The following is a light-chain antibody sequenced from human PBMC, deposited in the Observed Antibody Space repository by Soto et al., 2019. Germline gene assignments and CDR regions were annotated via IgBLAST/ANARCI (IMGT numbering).Light chain of an antibody. CDR3: SSYTSTSTYV. CDR1: SSDVGTYNR. CDR2: DVS. J-gene: IGLJ1*01. Sequence: QSVLTQPPSVSGSPGQSVALSCTGTSSDVGTYNRVSWYQQPPGTAPRLMIYDVSNRPSGVPDRFSGSKSGNTASLTISGLQAEDEADSSCSSYTSTSTYVFGTGTKVTVL. V-gene: IGLV2-18*02.